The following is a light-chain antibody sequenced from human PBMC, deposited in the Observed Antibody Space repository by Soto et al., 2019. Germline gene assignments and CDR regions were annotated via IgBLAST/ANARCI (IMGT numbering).Light chain of an antibody. V-gene: IGLV2-8*01. CDR3: SVYAGGNNVI. Sequence: QSVLTQPPSASGSPGQSVTISCTGTSNDFSSYVFVSWYQQHPGKAPKLVIYEVTKRPSGVPDRFSGSKSGNTASLIVSGLQVEDEADYYCSVYAGGNNVIFGGGTKLTVL. J-gene: IGLJ2*01. CDR2: EVT. CDR1: SNDFSSYVF.